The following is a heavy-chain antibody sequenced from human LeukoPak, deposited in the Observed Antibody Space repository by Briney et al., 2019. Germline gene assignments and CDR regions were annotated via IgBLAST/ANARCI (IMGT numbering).Heavy chain of an antibody. CDR3: ATPYSSSSVAPMDV. Sequence: VASVKVSCKASGGTFSSYAISWVRQAPGQGLEWMGRIIPIFDTANYAQKFQGRVTITTDESTSTAYMELSSLRSEDTAVYYCATPYSSSSVAPMDVWGKGTTVTVSS. J-gene: IGHJ6*03. D-gene: IGHD6-6*01. V-gene: IGHV1-69*05. CDR1: GGTFSSYA. CDR2: IIPIFDTA.